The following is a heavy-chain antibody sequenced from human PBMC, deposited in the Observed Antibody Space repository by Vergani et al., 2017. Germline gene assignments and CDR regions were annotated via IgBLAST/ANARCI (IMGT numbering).Heavy chain of an antibody. CDR2: IFYSGTT. Sequence: QVQLQESGPGLVKPSQTLSLTCAVSGDSIRSSDYYWSWIRQPPGKGLEWIGYIFYSGTTYDNPSLRSRLTISVDTSQNQFSLKLRSVTAADTAVYYCARVDTQVPATSHFYYMDVWGKGTTVVVSS. CDR1: GDSIRSSDYY. V-gene: IGHV4-31*11. CDR3: ARVDTQVPATSHFYYMDV. D-gene: IGHD6-25*01. J-gene: IGHJ6*03.